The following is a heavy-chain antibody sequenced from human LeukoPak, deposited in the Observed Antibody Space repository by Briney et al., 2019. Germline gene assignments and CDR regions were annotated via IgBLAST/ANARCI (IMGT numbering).Heavy chain of an antibody. CDR3: ARDSPTFDI. V-gene: IGHV3-23*01. J-gene: IGHJ3*02. CDR1: GITFRGYA. CDR2: ISDSGSNT. Sequence: GGSLRLSCAASGITFRGYALSWVRQAPGKGLEWVSSISDSGSNTHYADSVKGRFTVSRDNSKNTLYLQMNSLRAEDTAIYYCARDSPTFDIWGQGTMVTVSS.